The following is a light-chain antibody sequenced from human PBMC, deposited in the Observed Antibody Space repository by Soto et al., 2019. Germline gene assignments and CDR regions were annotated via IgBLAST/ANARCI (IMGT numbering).Light chain of an antibody. CDR3: QQYYSSPLT. CDR2: WAS. CDR1: QSVLSSSNNKNY. J-gene: IGKJ4*01. V-gene: IGKV4-1*01. Sequence: DIVMTQSPDSLAVSLGERATINCKSSQSVLSSSNNKNYLSWYQHKPGQPPKLVINWASSRESGVPDRFSGSGSGTDFTLTIISLQAEDVAVYYCQQYYSSPLTFGGGTKVEIK.